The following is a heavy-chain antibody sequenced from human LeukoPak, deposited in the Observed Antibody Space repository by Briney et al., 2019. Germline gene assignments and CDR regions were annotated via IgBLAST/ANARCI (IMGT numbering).Heavy chain of an antibody. J-gene: IGHJ4*02. Sequence: SETLSLTCVVSGDSISTDQWGWIRQPPGKGLEWIGYIYYSGSTKYNPSLKSRVTISVDTSKNQFSLKLSSVTAADTAVYYCARHVQDTAMVTPLYYFDYWGQGTLVTVSS. D-gene: IGHD5-18*01. CDR3: ARHVQDTAMVTPLYYFDY. CDR1: GDSISTDQ. V-gene: IGHV4-59*08. CDR2: IYYSGST.